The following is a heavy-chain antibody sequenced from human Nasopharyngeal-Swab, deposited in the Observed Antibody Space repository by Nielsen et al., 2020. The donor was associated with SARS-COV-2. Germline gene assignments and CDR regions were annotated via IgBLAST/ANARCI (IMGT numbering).Heavy chain of an antibody. V-gene: IGHV3-30*03. D-gene: IGHD4-17*01. CDR3: ARDAPAHYGAFY. CDR1: GFTFSSFG. CDR2: IAHDASNE. Sequence: GESLKISCAASGFTFSSFGMHWVRQAPGKGLEWVAFIAHDASNEYYGDSVKGQFSISRDSSKNTLYLQMDSLRGEDTAVYYCARDAPAHYGAFYWGRGTLVTVSS. J-gene: IGHJ4*02.